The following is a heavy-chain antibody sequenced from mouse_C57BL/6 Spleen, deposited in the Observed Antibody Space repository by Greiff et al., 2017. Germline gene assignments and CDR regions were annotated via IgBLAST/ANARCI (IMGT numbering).Heavy chain of an antibody. CDR1: GFTFSSYG. CDR2: ISSGGSYT. Sequence: EVNLVESGGDLVKPGGSLKLSCAASGFTFSSYGMSWVRQTPDKRLEWVATISSGGSYTYYPDSVKGRFTISRDNAKNTLYLQMSSLKSEDTAMYYCARLLITTVAAMDYWGQGTSVTVSS. CDR3: ARLLITTVAAMDY. D-gene: IGHD1-1*01. V-gene: IGHV5-6*01. J-gene: IGHJ4*01.